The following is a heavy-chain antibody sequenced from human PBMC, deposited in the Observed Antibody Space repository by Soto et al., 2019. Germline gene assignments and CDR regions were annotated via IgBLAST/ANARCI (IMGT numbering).Heavy chain of an antibody. CDR3: ARDLAIFGVVTSYYYYGMDV. CDR2: INPNSGGT. Sequence: EASVQVSCKASGYTFTGYYMHWVRQAPGQGLEWMGWINPNSGGTNYAQKFQGRVTMTRGTSISTAYMELSRLRSDDTAVYYCARDLAIFGVVTSYYYYGMDVWGQGTTVTVSS. J-gene: IGHJ6*02. CDR1: GYTFTGYY. V-gene: IGHV1-2*02. D-gene: IGHD3-3*01.